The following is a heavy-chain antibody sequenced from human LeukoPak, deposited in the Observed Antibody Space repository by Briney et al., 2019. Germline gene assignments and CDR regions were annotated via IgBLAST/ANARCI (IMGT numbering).Heavy chain of an antibody. D-gene: IGHD5-12*01. Sequence: GGSLRLSCAAFGFTFSSYNMNWVRQAPGKGLEWVSTISSSGSYIYYADSLKGRFTISRDNAKNSLYLQMNSLRAEDTAVYYCARPGYSGYIIGYYFDYWGQGTLVTVSS. CDR3: ARPGYSGYIIGYYFDY. CDR2: ISSSGSYI. V-gene: IGHV3-21*06. J-gene: IGHJ4*02. CDR1: GFTFSSYN.